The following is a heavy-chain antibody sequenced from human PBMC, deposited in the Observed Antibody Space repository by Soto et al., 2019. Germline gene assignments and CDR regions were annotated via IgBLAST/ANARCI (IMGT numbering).Heavy chain of an antibody. CDR2: IKQDGSEK. V-gene: IGHV3-7*01. J-gene: IGHJ4*02. D-gene: IGHD3-16*02. CDR1: GFTFSSYW. Sequence: EVQLVESGGGLVQPGGSLRLSCAASGFTFSSYWMSWVRQAPGKGLEWVANIKQDGSEKYYVDSVKGRFTISRDNAKKSLYLQMNSLRAEDTAVYYCARERYYDYIWGSYRSPGDYWGQGTLVTVSS. CDR3: ARERYYDYIWGSYRSPGDY.